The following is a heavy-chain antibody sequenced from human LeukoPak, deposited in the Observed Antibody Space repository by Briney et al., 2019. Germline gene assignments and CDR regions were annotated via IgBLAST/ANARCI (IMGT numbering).Heavy chain of an antibody. Sequence: PGGSLRLSCAASGFTFSSYGMHWVRQAPGKGLEWVAFIRYDGSNKYYADSVKGRFTISRDNSKNTLYLQMNSLRAEDTAVYYCAKDAQLQRSYYSYYYVDVWGKGTTATVSS. CDR3: AKDAQLQRSYYSYYYVDV. CDR1: GFTFSSYG. J-gene: IGHJ6*03. V-gene: IGHV3-30*02. CDR2: IRYDGSNK. D-gene: IGHD2-2*01.